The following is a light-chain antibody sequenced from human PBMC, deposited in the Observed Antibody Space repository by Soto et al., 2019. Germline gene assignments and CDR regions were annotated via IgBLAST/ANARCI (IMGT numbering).Light chain of an antibody. CDR1: QSISSW. V-gene: IGKV1-5*03. Sequence: DIQMTQSPSTLSASVGDRVTITCRASQSISSWLAWYQQKPGKAPKLLIYKASSLDSGVPSRFSGSGSGTEFTLTISSLRPDDFVTYYCQQYNSYSWTFGQGTKVEVK. CDR2: KAS. CDR3: QQYNSYSWT. J-gene: IGKJ1*01.